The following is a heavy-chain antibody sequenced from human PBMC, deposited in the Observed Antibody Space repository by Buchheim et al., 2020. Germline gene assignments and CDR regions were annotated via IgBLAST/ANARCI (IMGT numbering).Heavy chain of an antibody. Sequence: QVQLQESGPGLVKPSETLSLTCTVSGGSISSYYWSWIRQPPGKGLEWIGYIYYSGSTHYNPSLKSRVTISVDTSKNQFSLKLSSVTAADTAVYYCARLYCSGGSCYFDYWGQGTL. V-gene: IGHV4-59*08. CDR1: GGSISSYY. D-gene: IGHD2-15*01. J-gene: IGHJ4*02. CDR2: IYYSGST. CDR3: ARLYCSGGSCYFDY.